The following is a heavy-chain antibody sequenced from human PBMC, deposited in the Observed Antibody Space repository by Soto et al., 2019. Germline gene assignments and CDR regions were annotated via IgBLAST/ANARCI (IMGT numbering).Heavy chain of an antibody. V-gene: IGHV1-3*01. D-gene: IGHD4-17*01. J-gene: IGHJ6*02. Sequence: QVQLVQSGAEVKKPGASVKVSCKASGYTFPSHSIHWVRQAPGQGLEWMGWINAGNGHTNYSQRFQGRVTITRDTSASTAYMELSSLRSEDTAVYYCARAWNGDYGYYYYGMDVWGQGTTVTVSS. CDR1: GYTFPSHS. CDR3: ARAWNGDYGYYYYGMDV. CDR2: INAGNGHT.